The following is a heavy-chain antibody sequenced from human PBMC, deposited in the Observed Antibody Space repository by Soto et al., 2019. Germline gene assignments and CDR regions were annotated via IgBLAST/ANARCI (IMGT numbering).Heavy chain of an antibody. Sequence: TSETLSLTCTVSGGSINHYYWTWIRQPPGKGLESIGYLYYGRSANYNPSLKSRVTLSVDTSTNQCSLTLSSMTAADTAVYYCALRSMAVVPEYWGQGTLVTVSS. CDR3: ALRSMAVVPEY. D-gene: IGHD3-22*01. J-gene: IGHJ4*02. V-gene: IGHV4-59*01. CDR2: LYYGRSA. CDR1: GGSINHYY.